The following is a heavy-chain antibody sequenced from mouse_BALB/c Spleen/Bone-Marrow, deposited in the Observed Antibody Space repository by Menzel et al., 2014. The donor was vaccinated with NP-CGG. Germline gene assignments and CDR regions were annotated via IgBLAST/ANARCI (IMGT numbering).Heavy chain of an antibody. CDR2: IRSKSNNYAT. Sequence: EVQVVESGGGLVQPKGSLKLSCAASGFTFNTNAMNWVRQAPGKGLEWVARIRSKSNNYATYYADSVKDRFTISRDDSQSMLYLQMNNLKTEDTAMYYCVRERDAMDYWGQGTSVTVSS. V-gene: IGHV10S3*01. CDR1: GFTFNTNA. J-gene: IGHJ4*01. CDR3: VRERDAMDY.